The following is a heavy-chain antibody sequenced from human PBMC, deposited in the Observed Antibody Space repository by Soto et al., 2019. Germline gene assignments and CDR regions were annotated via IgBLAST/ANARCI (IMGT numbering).Heavy chain of an antibody. CDR3: ARDPLFNMAVGGHYYYYGMDF. D-gene: IGHD6-19*01. V-gene: IGHV6-1*01. J-gene: IGHJ6*02. CDR1: GDSVSSNSAA. CDR2: TYYRSKWYN. Sequence: PSQTLSLTCAISGDSVSSNSAAWNWIRQSPSRGLEWLGRTYYRSKWYNDYAVSVKSRITINPDTSKNQFSLQLNSVTPEDTAVYYCARDPLFNMAVGGHYYYYGMDFWGQGTTVTVSS.